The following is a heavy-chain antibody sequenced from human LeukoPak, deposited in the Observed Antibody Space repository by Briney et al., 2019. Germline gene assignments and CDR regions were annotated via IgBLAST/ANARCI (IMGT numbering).Heavy chain of an antibody. J-gene: IGHJ4*02. CDR3: AKDHTVSITYYFDY. CDR1: GFTFSYYA. D-gene: IGHD1-20*01. Sequence: GGSLRLSCAASGFTFSYYAMSWVRQAPGKGLEWVSAISGSGGSTYYADSVKGRFTISRDNSKNTLYLQMNSLRAEDTAVYYCAKDHTVSITYYFDYWGQGTLLTVSS. CDR2: ISGSGGST. V-gene: IGHV3-23*01.